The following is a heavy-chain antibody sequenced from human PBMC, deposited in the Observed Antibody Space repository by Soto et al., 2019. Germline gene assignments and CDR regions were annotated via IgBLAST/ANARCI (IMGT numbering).Heavy chain of an antibody. CDR1: GGSFSGYY. V-gene: IGHV4-34*01. CDR3: ARDRVSHDFDY. CDR2: INHSGST. D-gene: IGHD6-13*01. Sequence: SETRSLTCAVYGGSFSGYYWSWIRQPPGKGLEWIGEINHSGSTNYNPSLKSRVTISVDTSKNQFSLKLSSVTAADTAVYYCARDRVSHDFDYWGQGTLVTVSS. J-gene: IGHJ4*02.